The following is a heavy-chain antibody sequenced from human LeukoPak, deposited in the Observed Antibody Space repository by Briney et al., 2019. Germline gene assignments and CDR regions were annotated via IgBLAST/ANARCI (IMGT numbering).Heavy chain of an antibody. J-gene: IGHJ5*02. CDR1: GGSFSGYY. CDR3: ARETGGPPTNWFDP. D-gene: IGHD1-14*01. V-gene: IGHV4-34*09. CDR2: IYYSGST. Sequence: SETLSLTCAVYGGSFSGYYWSWIRQPPGKGLEWIGYIYYSGSTYYNPSLKSRVTISVDTSKNQFSLKLSSVTAADTAVYYCARETGGPPTNWFDPWGQGTLVTVSS.